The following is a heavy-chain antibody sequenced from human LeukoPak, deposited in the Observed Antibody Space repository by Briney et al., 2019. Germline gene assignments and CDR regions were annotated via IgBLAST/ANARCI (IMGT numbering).Heavy chain of an antibody. J-gene: IGHJ6*02. CDR3: ARDRQQLVFPYYYYGMDV. CDR1: GGSISSGGYY. CDR2: IYYSGST. V-gene: IGHV4-31*03. Sequence: SETLSLTCTVSGGSISSGGYYWSWIRQHPGKGLEWIGCIYYSGSTYYNPSLKSRVTISVDTSKNQFSLKLSSVTAADTAVYYCARDRQQLVFPYYYYGMDVWGQGTTVTVSS. D-gene: IGHD6-13*01.